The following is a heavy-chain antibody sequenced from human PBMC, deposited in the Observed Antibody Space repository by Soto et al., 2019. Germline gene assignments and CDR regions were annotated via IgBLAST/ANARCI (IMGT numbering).Heavy chain of an antibody. Sequence: GGSLRLSCAASGFTFSSYAMSWVRQAPGKGLEWVSAISGSGGSTYYADSVKGRFTISRDNSKNTLYLQMNSLRAEDTAVYYCATEPGYCSGGSCYYYMDVWGKGTTVTVSS. CDR3: ATEPGYCSGGSCYYYMDV. D-gene: IGHD2-15*01. CDR2: ISGSGGST. CDR1: GFTFSSYA. J-gene: IGHJ6*03. V-gene: IGHV3-23*01.